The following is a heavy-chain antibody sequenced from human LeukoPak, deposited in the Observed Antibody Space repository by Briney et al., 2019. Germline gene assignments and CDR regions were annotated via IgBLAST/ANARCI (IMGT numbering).Heavy chain of an antibody. D-gene: IGHD5-18*01. CDR1: GYTFTGYY. CDR3: ARVAVDTAMVTDY. J-gene: IGHJ4*02. V-gene: IGHV1-2*02. Sequence: ASVKVSFKASGYTFTGYYMHWVRQAPGQGLEWMGWINPNSGGTNYAQKFQGRVTMTRDTSISTAYMELSRLRSDDTAVYYCARVAVDTAMVTDYWGQGTLVTVSS. CDR2: INPNSGGT.